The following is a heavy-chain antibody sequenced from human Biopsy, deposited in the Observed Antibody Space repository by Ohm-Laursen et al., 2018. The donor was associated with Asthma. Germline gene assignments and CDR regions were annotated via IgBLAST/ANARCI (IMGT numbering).Heavy chain of an antibody. V-gene: IGHV3-7*01. D-gene: IGHD3-9*01. CDR2: IKHDGSEK. J-gene: IGHJ3*02. CDR3: ARTYYDLLTGQVNDAFAI. Sequence: SLRLSCAAPGFTFGDYWMSWVRQVPGKGLEWVANIKHDGSEKNHVDSLKGRFTISRDNAKNSLYLQMNSLRAEDTAVYYCARTYYDLLTGQVNDAFAIWGQGTMVTVSS. CDR1: GFTFGDYW.